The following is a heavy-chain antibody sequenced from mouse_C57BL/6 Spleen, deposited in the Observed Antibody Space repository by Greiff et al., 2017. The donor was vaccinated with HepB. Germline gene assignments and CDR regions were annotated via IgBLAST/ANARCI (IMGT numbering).Heavy chain of an antibody. D-gene: IGHD3-1*01. CDR3: ARSGLRGFAY. V-gene: IGHV1-69*01. CDR1: GYTFTSYW. CDR2: IAPSDSYT. J-gene: IGHJ3*01. Sequence: QVQLQQPGAELVMPGASVKLSCKASGYTFTSYWMHWVKQRPGQGLEWIGEIAPSDSYTNYNQKFKGKSTLTVDKSSSTAYMQLSSLTSEDSAVYYCARSGLRGFAYWGQGTLVTVSA.